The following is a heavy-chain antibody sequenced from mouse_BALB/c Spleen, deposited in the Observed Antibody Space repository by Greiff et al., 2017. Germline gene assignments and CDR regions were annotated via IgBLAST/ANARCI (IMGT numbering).Heavy chain of an antibody. J-gene: IGHJ4*01. CDR2: INPSSGYT. Sequence: QVQLKESGAELARPGASVKMSCKASGYTFTSYTMHWVKQRPGQGLEWIGYINPSSGYTNYNQKFKDKATLTADKSSSTAYMQLSSLTSEDSAVYYCARGYYGTLYAMDYWGQGTSVTVSS. CDR1: GYTFTSYT. D-gene: IGHD1-1*02. V-gene: IGHV1-4*01. CDR3: ARGYYGTLYAMDY.